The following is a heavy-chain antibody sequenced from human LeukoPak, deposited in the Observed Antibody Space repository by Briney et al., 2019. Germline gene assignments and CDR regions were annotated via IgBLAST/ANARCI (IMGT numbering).Heavy chain of an antibody. CDR2: ISYDGSNK. CDR1: GFTFSSYA. J-gene: IGHJ4*02. D-gene: IGHD3-22*01. V-gene: IGHV3-30-3*01. Sequence: QPGGSLRLSGAASGFTFSSYAMHWVRQAPGKGLEWVAVISYDGSNKYYADSVKGRFTISRDNSKNTLYLQMNSLRAEDTAVYYCARGAYDSSGYYYFDYWGQGTLVTVSS. CDR3: ARGAYDSSGYYYFDY.